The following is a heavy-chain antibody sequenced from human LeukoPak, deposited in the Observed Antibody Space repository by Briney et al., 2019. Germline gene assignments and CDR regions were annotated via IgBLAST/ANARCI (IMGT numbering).Heavy chain of an antibody. V-gene: IGHV3-7*03. CDR3: ARGGGFITFDY. CDR2: IKQDGTEK. D-gene: IGHD3-22*01. Sequence: GGSLRLSCAASGFTFSTYWMSWVRQAPGKGLEWVAVIKQDGTEKYYVDSVKGRFTISRDNAKNSLYLQMNSLTAEDTAVYYCARGGGFITFDYWGQGTLVTVSS. CDR1: GFTFSTYW. J-gene: IGHJ4*02.